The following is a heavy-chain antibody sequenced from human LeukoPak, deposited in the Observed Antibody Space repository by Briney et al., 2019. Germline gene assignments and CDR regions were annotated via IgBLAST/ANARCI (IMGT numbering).Heavy chain of an antibody. V-gene: IGHV1-18*04. Sequence: KVSCKASGYTFTGYYMHWVRQAPGQGLEWMGWISAYNGNTNYAQKLQGRVTMTTDTSTSTAYMELRSLRSDDTAVYYCARVYDDSYYYNYYMDVWGKGTTVTISS. CDR2: ISAYNGNT. J-gene: IGHJ6*03. D-gene: IGHD3-3*01. CDR1: GYTFTGYY. CDR3: ARVYDDSYYYNYYMDV.